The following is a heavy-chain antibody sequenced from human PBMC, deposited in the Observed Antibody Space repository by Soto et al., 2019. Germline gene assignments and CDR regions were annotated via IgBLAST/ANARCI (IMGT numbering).Heavy chain of an antibody. J-gene: IGHJ4*02. CDR1: GGSISNYY. D-gene: IGHD5-12*01. CDR3: ARTQVVEMATIHYFDY. Sequence: QVQLQESGPGLVKPSETLSLTCIVSGGSISNYYWSWIRQSPGKGLEWIGYIYDNGYTKYKPSLNSRVTISVDTSKNQFSLKLSSVTAADTAVYYCARTQVVEMATIHYFDYWGQGTLVTVSS. CDR2: IYDNGYT. V-gene: IGHV4-59*01.